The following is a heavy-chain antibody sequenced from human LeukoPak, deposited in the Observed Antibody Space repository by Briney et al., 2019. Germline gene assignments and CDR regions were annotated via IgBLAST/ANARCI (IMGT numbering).Heavy chain of an antibody. CDR3: ARSLPGAMLRGYGIDV. D-gene: IGHD3-10*01. CDR2: IYPGDSDT. J-gene: IGHJ6*02. Sequence: GESLKISCKASGYSFTNYWIGWVRQLPGKALELLGIIYPGDSDTRYRPSFQGQVTISADKSKSTAYLQWGSLKASDTAMYYCARSLPGAMLRGYGIDVWGQGTTVTVSS. CDR1: GYSFTNYW. V-gene: IGHV5-51*01.